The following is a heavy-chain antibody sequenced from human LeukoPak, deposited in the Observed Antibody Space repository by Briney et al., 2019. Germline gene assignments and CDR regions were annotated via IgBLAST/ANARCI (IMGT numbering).Heavy chain of an antibody. CDR1: GYAFPGYY. CDR3: ARADGGYYYYYMDV. Sequence: GASVKVSCKASGYAFPGYYMHWVRQAPGQGLEWLGWISPYKDTPYYTQQVQGRVTLTIDTSTSTAHMELRSLRSDDTAVYYCARADGGYYYYYMDVWGKGTTVTVSS. CDR2: ISPYKDTP. V-gene: IGHV1-18*01. J-gene: IGHJ6*03. D-gene: IGHD3-10*01.